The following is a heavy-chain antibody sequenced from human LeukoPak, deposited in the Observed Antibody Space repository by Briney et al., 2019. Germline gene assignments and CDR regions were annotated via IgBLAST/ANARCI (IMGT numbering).Heavy chain of an antibody. J-gene: IGHJ4*02. D-gene: IGHD3-22*01. CDR3: ARDRLTGYYYDSSGSQDY. CDR2: IRYDGSNK. Sequence: GGSLRLSCAASGFTFSTYGMHWVRQAPGKGLEWVAFIRYDGSNKYYADSVKGRFTISRDNAKNSLYLQMNSLRAEDTAVYYCARDRLTGYYYDSSGSQDYWGQGTLVTVSS. CDR1: GFTFSTYG. V-gene: IGHV3-30*02.